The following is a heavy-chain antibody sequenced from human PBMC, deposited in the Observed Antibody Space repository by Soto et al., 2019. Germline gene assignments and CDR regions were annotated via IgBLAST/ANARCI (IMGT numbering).Heavy chain of an antibody. CDR3: ASSYYYDSSGQVPYYYYGMDV. V-gene: IGHV1-2*02. D-gene: IGHD3-22*01. CDR1: GYTFTGYY. Sequence: ASVKVSCKASGYTFTGYYMHWVRQAPGQGLEWMGWINPNSGGTNYAQKFQGRVTMTRDTSISTAYMELSRLRPDDTAVYYCASSYYYDSSGQVPYYYYGMDVWGQGTTVTVSS. J-gene: IGHJ6*02. CDR2: INPNSGGT.